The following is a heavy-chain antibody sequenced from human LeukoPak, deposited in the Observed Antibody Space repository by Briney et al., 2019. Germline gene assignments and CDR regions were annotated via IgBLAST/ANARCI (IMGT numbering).Heavy chain of an antibody. Sequence: GASVKVSCKASGGTFSSYAISWVRQAPGQGLEWMGGIIPIFGTANYAQKFQGRVTITTDESTSTAYMELSSLRSEDTAVYYCARSPVAATAFDIWGQGTMVTVSS. J-gene: IGHJ3*02. CDR1: GGTFSSYA. CDR2: IIPIFGTA. V-gene: IGHV1-69*05. CDR3: ARSPVAATAFDI. D-gene: IGHD2-15*01.